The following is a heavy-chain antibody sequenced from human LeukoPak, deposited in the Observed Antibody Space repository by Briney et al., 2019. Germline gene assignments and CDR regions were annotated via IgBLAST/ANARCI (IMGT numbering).Heavy chain of an antibody. CDR1: GGSISSGGYY. V-gene: IGHV4-31*03. D-gene: IGHD6-19*01. CDR3: TRGSSGWYFVDN. J-gene: IGHJ4*02. CDR2: IYNSGNT. Sequence: PSQTLSLTCTVSGGSISSGGYYWSWIRQHPGKGLEWIGYIYNSGNTYYNPSLKSRVTMSVDTSKNQFSLKLSSVTAADTAVYYCTRGSSGWYFVDNWGQGTLVTVSS.